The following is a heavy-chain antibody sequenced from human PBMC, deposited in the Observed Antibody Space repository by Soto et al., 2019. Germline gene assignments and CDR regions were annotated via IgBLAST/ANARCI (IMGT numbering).Heavy chain of an antibody. D-gene: IGHD6-13*01. V-gene: IGHV1-46*01. CDR3: ARGRDDSSWSRAEHFQR. Sequence: GASVKVSCKAPRDTFTSYYINWVRQAPVQGLEWMGVINSHGGSTAYAQKFKGRVTLTRDTSASTVYMEVSSLTSEDTPMYYCARGRDDSSWSRAEHFQRWGQGTLVTVSS. CDR2: INSHGGST. CDR1: RDTFTSYY. J-gene: IGHJ1*01.